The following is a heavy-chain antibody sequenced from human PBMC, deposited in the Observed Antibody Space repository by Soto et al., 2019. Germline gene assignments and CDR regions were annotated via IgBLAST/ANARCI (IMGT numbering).Heavy chain of an antibody. J-gene: IGHJ6*02. Sequence: EVQILESGGGMVQPGGSLRLSCAGSGFMFSSFAMTWVRQAPGKGLEWVSTTRSNGEHTYYADSVKGRFTVSSDNSKNTLFLEMGSLRAEDSAIYYCAKDSKSVSVSAARVYGMDVWGQGTTVTVS. V-gene: IGHV3-23*01. CDR1: GFMFSSFA. CDR2: TRSNGEHT. CDR3: AKDSKSVSVSAARVYGMDV. D-gene: IGHD2-2*01.